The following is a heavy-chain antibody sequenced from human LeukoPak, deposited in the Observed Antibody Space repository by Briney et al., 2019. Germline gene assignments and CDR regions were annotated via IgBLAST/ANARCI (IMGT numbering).Heavy chain of an antibody. V-gene: IGHV3-30*02. CDR2: IRSDGSNE. CDR1: EFTFSSYG. Sequence: PGGSLRLSCAASEFTFSSYGMHWVRQAPGKGLEWVAFIRSDGSNEYYAGSVKGRFTISRDNFKSTLSLQMTSLRPEDTALYYCARDRTKYCSGGTCYSSYSFDYWGQGTLVTVSS. D-gene: IGHD2-15*01. CDR3: ARDRTKYCSGGTCYSSYSFDY. J-gene: IGHJ4*02.